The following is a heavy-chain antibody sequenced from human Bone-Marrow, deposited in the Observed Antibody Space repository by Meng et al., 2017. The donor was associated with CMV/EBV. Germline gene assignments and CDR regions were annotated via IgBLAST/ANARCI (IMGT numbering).Heavy chain of an antibody. CDR1: GDSVSRNTAA. Sequence: SQTLSLTCAVSGDSVSRNTAAWNWIRQSPSRGLEWLGRTYYRSQWFNDYAVSVKGRISISSDTSKNQFSLQLNSVTPEDTAVYYCSRGEDDSSGSTLLAFDFWGRRTMVTVSS. J-gene: IGHJ3*01. D-gene: IGHD3-22*01. V-gene: IGHV6-1*01. CDR3: SRGEDDSSGSTLLAFDF. CDR2: TYYRSQWFN.